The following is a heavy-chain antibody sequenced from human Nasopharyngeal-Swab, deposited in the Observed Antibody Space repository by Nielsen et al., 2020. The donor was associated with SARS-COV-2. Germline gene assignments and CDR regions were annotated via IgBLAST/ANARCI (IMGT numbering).Heavy chain of an antibody. CDR2: ISGSDYNT. Sequence: GESLKISCAASGFTFRSYAISWVRQAPGKGLEWVSVISGSDYNTYYADSVKGRFTISRDNSKNTVNLQMNSLRAEDTAIYYCAKVFDSVLRFLEWLPYFDYWGQGTLVTVSS. J-gene: IGHJ4*02. V-gene: IGHV3-23*01. CDR3: AKVFDSVLRFLEWLPYFDY. D-gene: IGHD3-3*01. CDR1: GFTFRSYA.